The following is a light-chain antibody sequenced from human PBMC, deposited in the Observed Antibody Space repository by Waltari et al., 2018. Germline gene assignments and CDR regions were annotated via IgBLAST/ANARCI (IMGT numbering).Light chain of an antibody. Sequence: HSALTQPRSVSGSPGQSVTISCTGTSSDVGGYKYFSWYQHHPGKAPKLMIYDVSKRPSGVPDRFSGSKSGNTASLTISGLQAEDEADYYCCSYAGSFYVFGTGTKVTVL. CDR1: SSDVGGYKY. V-gene: IGLV2-11*01. CDR2: DVS. CDR3: CSYAGSFYV. J-gene: IGLJ1*01.